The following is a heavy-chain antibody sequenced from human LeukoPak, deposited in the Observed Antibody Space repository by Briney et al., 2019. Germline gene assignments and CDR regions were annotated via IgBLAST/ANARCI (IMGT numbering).Heavy chain of an antibody. D-gene: IGHD1-26*01. Sequence: GGSLRLPCVASGFTFSRYSMNWVRQAPGKGLDWVSYISSSSSTIYYADSVKGRFTISRDNSKNTLYLQMNSLRAEDTAVYYCAKDHLTSPHIVGATDFDYWGQGTLVTVSS. V-gene: IGHV3-48*01. CDR2: ISSSSSTI. CDR1: GFTFSRYS. J-gene: IGHJ4*02. CDR3: AKDHLTSPHIVGATDFDY.